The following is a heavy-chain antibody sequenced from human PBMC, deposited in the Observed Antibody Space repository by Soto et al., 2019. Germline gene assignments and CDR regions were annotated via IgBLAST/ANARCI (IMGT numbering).Heavy chain of an antibody. V-gene: IGHV4-59*01. CDR1: GGSLDTYH. CDR2: IYSSGST. D-gene: IGHD1-20*01. Sequence: SETLSLTXTVSGGSLDTYHWTWIRQPPGKGLEWIGYIYSSGSTNYNPSLKSRVTMSVDTSKNQFFLNLRSVTPADTAIYYCARARYNWNFWGQGALVTVSS. J-gene: IGHJ4*02. CDR3: ARARYNWNF.